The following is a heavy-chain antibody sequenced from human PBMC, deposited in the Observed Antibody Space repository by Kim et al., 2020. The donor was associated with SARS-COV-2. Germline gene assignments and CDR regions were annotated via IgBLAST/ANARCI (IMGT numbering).Heavy chain of an antibody. D-gene: IGHD1-26*01. Sequence: YAESVKGRFTISRDNAKHTLYLQMNSLRAEDTAVYYCARVVGATLGDFDYWGQGTLVTVSS. J-gene: IGHJ4*02. V-gene: IGHV3-74*01. CDR3: ARVVGATLGDFDY.